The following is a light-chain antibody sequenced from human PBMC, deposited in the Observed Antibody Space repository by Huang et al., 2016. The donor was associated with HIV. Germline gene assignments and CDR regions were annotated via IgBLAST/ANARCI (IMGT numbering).Light chain of an antibody. V-gene: IGKV1-33*01. J-gene: IGKJ2*03. Sequence: DIQMTQSPSSLSASIGDRVTITCQASQDISNYLNWYQQKPGKAPKLLLYDATNSEAGVPSRFSGSGSGTDFTLTISRLQPEDFATYYCQHFDNVPYSFGQGTRLEIK. CDR1: QDISNY. CDR3: QHFDNVPYS. CDR2: DAT.